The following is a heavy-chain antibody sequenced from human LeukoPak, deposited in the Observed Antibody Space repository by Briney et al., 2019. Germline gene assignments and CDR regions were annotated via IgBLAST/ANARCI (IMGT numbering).Heavy chain of an antibody. D-gene: IGHD6-19*01. Sequence: PGGSLRLSCAASGFTFSSYAMHWVRQAPGKGLEWVAVISYDGSNKHYADSVKGRFTISRDNSKNTLYLQMNSLRAEDTAVYYCARGTPSSSGWLYYGMDVWGQGTTVTVSS. CDR3: ARGTPSSSGWLYYGMDV. CDR2: ISYDGSNK. V-gene: IGHV3-30-3*01. CDR1: GFTFSSYA. J-gene: IGHJ6*02.